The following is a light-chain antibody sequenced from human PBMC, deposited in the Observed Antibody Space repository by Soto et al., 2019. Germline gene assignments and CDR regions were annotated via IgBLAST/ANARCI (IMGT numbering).Light chain of an antibody. CDR3: QQYGTSPRT. V-gene: IGKV3-20*01. CDR1: QSINSNY. CDR2: DTS. J-gene: IGKJ4*01. Sequence: EIVLTQSPGTLSFSPGDRATLSCRASQSINSNYLAWYQRKPGQAPRLLIYDTSNRATGVPDRFSGSGSGTDFTLTINSLEAEDFALYYCQQYGTSPRTFGGGTKVEIK.